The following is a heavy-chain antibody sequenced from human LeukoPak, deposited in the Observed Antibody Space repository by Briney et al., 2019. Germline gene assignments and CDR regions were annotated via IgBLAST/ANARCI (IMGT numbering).Heavy chain of an antibody. CDR3: ARGKQLDNYYYYGMDV. D-gene: IGHD6-6*01. Sequence: SVKVSCKASGGTFISYAISWVRQAPGQGLEWMGGIIPIFGTANYAQKFQGRVTITADESTSTAYMELSSLRSEDTAVYYCARGKQLDNYYYYGMDVWGQGTTVTVSS. V-gene: IGHV1-69*13. J-gene: IGHJ6*02. CDR1: GGTFISYA. CDR2: IIPIFGTA.